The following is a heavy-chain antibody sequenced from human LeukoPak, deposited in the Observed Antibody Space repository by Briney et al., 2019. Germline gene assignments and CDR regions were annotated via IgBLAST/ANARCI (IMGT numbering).Heavy chain of an antibody. V-gene: IGHV1-69*05. CDR1: GGTFSSYA. D-gene: IGHD5-24*01. CDR2: IIPIFGTA. CDR3: ARDSEMATNY. Sequence: ASVKVSCKASGGTFSSYAISWVRQAPGQGLEWMGGIIPIFGTANYAQKFQGRVTITTDKSTSTAYMELSSLRSGDTAVYYCARDSEMATNYWGQGTLVTVSS. J-gene: IGHJ4*02.